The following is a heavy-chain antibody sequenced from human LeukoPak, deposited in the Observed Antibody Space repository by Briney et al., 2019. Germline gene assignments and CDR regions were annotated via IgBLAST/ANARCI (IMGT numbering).Heavy chain of an antibody. CDR2: INHSGST. V-gene: IGHV4-34*01. J-gene: IGHJ4*02. Sequence: SETLSLTCAVYGGSFSGYYWSWIRQPPGKGLEWIGEINHSGSTNYNPSLRSRVTISVDTSKNQFSLKLSSVTAADTAVYYCARTFSSGWRVYYFDYWGQGTLVTVSS. CDR1: GGSFSGYY. D-gene: IGHD6-19*01. CDR3: ARTFSSGWRVYYFDY.